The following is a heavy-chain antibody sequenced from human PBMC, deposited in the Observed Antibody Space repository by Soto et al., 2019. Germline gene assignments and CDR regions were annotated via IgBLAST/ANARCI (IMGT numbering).Heavy chain of an antibody. J-gene: IGHJ4*02. D-gene: IGHD2-8*01. CDR3: ARVVPMVYAIAY. V-gene: IGHV3-21*01. CDR2: ISSSSSYI. Sequence: PGGSLRLSCAASGFTFHIYAMHWVRQAPGKGLEWVSSISSSSSYIYYADSVKGRFTISRDNAKNSLYLQMNSLRAEDTAVYYCARVVPMVYAIAYWGQGTLVTVSS. CDR1: GFTFHIYA.